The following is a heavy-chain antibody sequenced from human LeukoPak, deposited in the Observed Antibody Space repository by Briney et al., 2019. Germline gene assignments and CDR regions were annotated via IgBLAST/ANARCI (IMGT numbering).Heavy chain of an antibody. D-gene: IGHD3-22*01. CDR3: ARDRGDSILDY. CDR1: GFTFSSYG. J-gene: IGHJ4*02. Sequence: PGGSLRLSCAASGFTFSSYGMHWVRQAPGKGLEWVAVIWYDGSNKYYADSVKGRFTIYRDNSKNTLYLQMNSLRAEDTAVYYCARDRGDSILDYWGQGTLVTVSS. CDR2: IWYDGSNK. V-gene: IGHV3-33*01.